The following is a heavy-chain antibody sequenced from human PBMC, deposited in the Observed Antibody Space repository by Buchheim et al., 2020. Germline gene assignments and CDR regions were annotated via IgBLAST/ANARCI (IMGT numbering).Heavy chain of an antibody. D-gene: IGHD3-10*01. CDR1: GGSISASSSY. J-gene: IGHJ1*01. Sequence: QLQLQESGPGLLKPSETLSLTCTVSGGSISASSSYWGWIRQSPGKGLEWIGHIYRSGSTYYNPSLKRRVTISVDTSKNQFSLKLRSVTAADTAVYYCARDDGSYIEYFNQWGQGTL. CDR2: IYRSGST. CDR3: ARDDGSYIEYFNQ. V-gene: IGHV4-39*02.